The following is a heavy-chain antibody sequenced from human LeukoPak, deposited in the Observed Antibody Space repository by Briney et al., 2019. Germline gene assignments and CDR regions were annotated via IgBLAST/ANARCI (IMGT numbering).Heavy chain of an antibody. CDR2: IYTSGST. J-gene: IGHJ4*02. D-gene: IGHD3-22*01. CDR1: LGSISSGSYY. V-gene: IGHV4-61*02. Sequence: SRTLSLTCTVSLGSISSGSYYGSWIRQPAGEGVECVGRIYTSGSTNYNPSLKSRVTIPVDTSKNQLSLNRSSVTAADTAVYYCARGYYDSSGYYHEGYWGQGTLVTVSS. CDR3: ARGYYDSSGYYHEGY.